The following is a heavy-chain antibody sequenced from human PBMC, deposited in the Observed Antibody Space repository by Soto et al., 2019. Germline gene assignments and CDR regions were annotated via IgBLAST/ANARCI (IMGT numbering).Heavy chain of an antibody. V-gene: IGHV1-69*12. Sequence: QVQLVQSGAEVKRPGSSVKVSCKASGTTFSSYAISWVRQAPGQGLEWMGGIIPLFGTANYAQKFQGRATITADESTSTAFMELSSLRSEDTAVYYCAREVGRGYNYDTDYYYGMDVWGQGTTVAVSS. CDR2: IIPLFGTA. D-gene: IGHD5-18*01. CDR1: GTTFSSYA. CDR3: AREVGRGYNYDTDYYYGMDV. J-gene: IGHJ6*02.